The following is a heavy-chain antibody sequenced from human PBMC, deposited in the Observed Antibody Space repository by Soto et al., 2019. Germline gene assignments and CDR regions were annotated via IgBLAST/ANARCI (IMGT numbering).Heavy chain of an antibody. CDR3: ARGDYYFASETYYGFDL. CDR1: GGSISSYY. V-gene: IGHV4-59*01. D-gene: IGHD3-10*01. Sequence: SETLSLTCTVSGGSISSYYWTWIRKPPGKGLEWIGYIRYSGSTNYNPSLKSRVSISVDTSKNQFSLYLSSVTAADTPVYYCARGDYYFASETYYGFDLWGQGTLVTVSS. J-gene: IGHJ4*02. CDR2: IRYSGST.